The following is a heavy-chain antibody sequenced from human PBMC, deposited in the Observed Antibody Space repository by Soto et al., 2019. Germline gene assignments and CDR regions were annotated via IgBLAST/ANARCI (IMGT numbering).Heavy chain of an antibody. V-gene: IGHV3-30*18. CDR1: GVTFSSYG. D-gene: IGHD3-10*01. CDR2: ISYDGSNK. J-gene: IGHJ6*02. Sequence: GGSLRLSCAASGVTFSSYGMHWVRQAPGKGLEWVAVISYDGSNKYYADSVKGRFTISRNNSKNTLYLQMNSLRAEDTAVYYCAKDQGGSEMSMDVWGQGTTVTVSS. CDR3: AKDQGGSEMSMDV.